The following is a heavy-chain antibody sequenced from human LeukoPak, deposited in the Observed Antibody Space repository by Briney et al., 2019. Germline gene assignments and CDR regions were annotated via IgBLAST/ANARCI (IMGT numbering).Heavy chain of an antibody. CDR2: IIPIFGTA. Sequence: SVKVSCKASGGTFSSYAISWVRQAPGQGLEWMGGIIPIFGTANYAQKFQGRVTITADESTSTAYMELSSLRSEDTAVYYCARDPTRFGEFTNWFDPWGQGTLVTVSS. CDR1: GGTFSSYA. CDR3: ARDPTRFGEFTNWFDP. V-gene: IGHV1-69*13. J-gene: IGHJ5*02. D-gene: IGHD3-10*01.